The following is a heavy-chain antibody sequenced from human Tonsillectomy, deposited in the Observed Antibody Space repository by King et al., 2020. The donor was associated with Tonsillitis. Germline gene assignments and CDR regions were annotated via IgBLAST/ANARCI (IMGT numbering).Heavy chain of an antibody. V-gene: IGHV3-15*07. D-gene: IGHD2-15*01. CDR3: TTSPAHVAPADTWFDP. CDR2: IRSKSDGGTT. J-gene: IGHJ5*02. Sequence: VQLVESGGGFVRPGGSLRLSCAASGFSFTNAWMNWVRQAPGNGLEWVGHIRSKSDGGTTDYGASVKGRFTISRDDSKNTLDLQMNSQKTEDTAVYFCTTSPAHVAPADTWFDPWGQGTLVTVSS. CDR1: GFSFTNAW.